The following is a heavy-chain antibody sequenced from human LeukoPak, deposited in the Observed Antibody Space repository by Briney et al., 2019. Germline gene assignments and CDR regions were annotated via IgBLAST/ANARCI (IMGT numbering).Heavy chain of an antibody. J-gene: IGHJ4*02. V-gene: IGHV5-51*01. Sequence: GASLKISCKGSGYRFTSYWIGWVRQMPGKGLEWMGIIYPGDSDTRYSPSFQGQVTITADKSISNAYLQWSSLKASDTAMYYCARQLVGSYYGGDYWGQGTLVTVSS. CDR1: GYRFTSYW. D-gene: IGHD1-26*01. CDR2: IYPGDSDT. CDR3: ARQLVGSYYGGDY.